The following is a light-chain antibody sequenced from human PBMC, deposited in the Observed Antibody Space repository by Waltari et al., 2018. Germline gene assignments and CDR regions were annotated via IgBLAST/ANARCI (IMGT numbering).Light chain of an antibody. Sequence: QSALTQPASVSGSPGQSITISCSGTTSDVGGYNLVSWYQQHPGKAPKIMIYEVSKRPSGVSNRFSCSKSGNTASLTISGLQAEDEADYYCCSYAGRSNVVFGGGTKLTVL. CDR2: EVS. V-gene: IGLV2-23*02. CDR1: TSDVGGYNL. CDR3: CSYAGRSNVV. J-gene: IGLJ2*01.